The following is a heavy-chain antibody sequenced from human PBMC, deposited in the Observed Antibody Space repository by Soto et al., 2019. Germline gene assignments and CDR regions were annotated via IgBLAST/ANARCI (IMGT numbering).Heavy chain of an antibody. CDR3: AKDISAVAQYYFDY. CDR2: ISWNSGSI. V-gene: IGHV3-9*01. CDR1: GFTFDDHA. D-gene: IGHD6-19*01. Sequence: EVQLVESGGGLVQPGRSLRLSCAASGFTFDDHAMHWVRQAPGKGLEWVSGISWNSGSIGYADSVKGRFTVSRDNAKTSLYLQMNSLRPEDTALYYCAKDISAVAQYYFDYWGQGTLVTVSS. J-gene: IGHJ4*02.